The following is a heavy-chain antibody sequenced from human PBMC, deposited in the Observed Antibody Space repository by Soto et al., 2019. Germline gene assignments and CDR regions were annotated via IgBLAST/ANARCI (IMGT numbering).Heavy chain of an antibody. CDR2: INHSGST. V-gene: IGHV4-34*01. Sequence: PSETLSLTCAVYGGPFSGYYWSWIRQPPGKGLEWIGEINHSGSTNYNPSLKSRVTISVDTSKNQFSPKLSSVTAADTAVYYCARENIAAAGPGFDYWAREPWSPSPQ. D-gene: IGHD6-13*01. CDR1: GGPFSGYY. J-gene: IGHJ4*02. CDR3: ARENIAAAGPGFDY.